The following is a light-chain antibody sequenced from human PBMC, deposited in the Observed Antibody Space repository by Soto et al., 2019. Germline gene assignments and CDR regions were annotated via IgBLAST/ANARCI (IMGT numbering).Light chain of an antibody. CDR2: DAS. Sequence: PGERATLSCRASQSVSSYLAWYQQKPGQAPRLLIYDASNRATGIPARFSGSESGTDFTLTISSLEPEDFAVYYCQQRSNWPPLTFGGGTKVEIK. J-gene: IGKJ4*01. V-gene: IGKV3-11*01. CDR1: QSVSSY. CDR3: QQRSNWPPLT.